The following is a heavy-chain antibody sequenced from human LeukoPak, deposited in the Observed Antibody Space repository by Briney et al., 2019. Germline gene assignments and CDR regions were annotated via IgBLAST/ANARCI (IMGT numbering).Heavy chain of an antibody. CDR2: IKYDGTVK. Sequence: GGSLRLSCTASGFNFRTSWMSWVRQSPGKGLEFLANIKYDGTVKNYVDSVKGRFTISRDNPKNSLYLQMNSLRAEDTAVYYCASLWRYWGQGTLVTVSS. D-gene: IGHD2/OR15-2a*01. J-gene: IGHJ4*02. CDR1: GFNFRTSW. CDR3: ASLWRY. V-gene: IGHV3-7*03.